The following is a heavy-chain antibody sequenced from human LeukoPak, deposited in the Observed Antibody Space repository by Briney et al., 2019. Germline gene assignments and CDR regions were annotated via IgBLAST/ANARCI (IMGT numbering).Heavy chain of an antibody. V-gene: IGHV4-34*01. Sequence: PSETLSLTCAVYGGSFSGYYWSWIRQPPGKGLEWIGEINHSGSTYYNPSLKSRVTISVDTSKNQFSLKLISVTAADTAVYYCASYTDAFDIWGQGTMVTVSS. D-gene: IGHD3-16*01. CDR2: INHSGST. J-gene: IGHJ3*02. CDR3: ASYTDAFDI. CDR1: GGSFSGYY.